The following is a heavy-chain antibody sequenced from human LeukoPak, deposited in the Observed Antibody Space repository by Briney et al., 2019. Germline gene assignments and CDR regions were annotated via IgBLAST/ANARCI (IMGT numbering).Heavy chain of an antibody. CDR3: ARRSVLTGYYRQKYYFDY. D-gene: IGHD3-9*01. CDR2: ISAYNGNT. V-gene: IGHV1-18*01. J-gene: IGHJ4*02. CDR1: GYTFTSYG. Sequence: ASVKVSCKASGYTFTSYGISWVRQAPGQGLEWMGWISAYNGNTNYAQKLQGRVTMTTDTSTSTDYMELRSLRSDDTAVYYCARRSVLTGYYRQKYYFDYWGQGTLVTVSS.